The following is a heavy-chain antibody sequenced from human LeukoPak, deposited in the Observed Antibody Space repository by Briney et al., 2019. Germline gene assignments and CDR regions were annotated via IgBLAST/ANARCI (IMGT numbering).Heavy chain of an antibody. CDR2: ISRTSIYI. CDR1: GFTFSSYS. Sequence: GGSLRLSCAASGFTFSSYSMNWVRQAPGKGLEWVSSISRTSIYIYYADSVKGRFTISRDNAKNSLYLQMNSLRAEDTAVYYCARDIVVVPLVMGWFDPWGQGTLVTVSS. V-gene: IGHV3-21*04. CDR3: ARDIVVVPLVMGWFDP. D-gene: IGHD2-2*01. J-gene: IGHJ5*02.